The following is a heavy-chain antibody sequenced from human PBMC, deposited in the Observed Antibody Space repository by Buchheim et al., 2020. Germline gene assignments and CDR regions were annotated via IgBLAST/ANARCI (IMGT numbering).Heavy chain of an antibody. J-gene: IGHJ4*02. D-gene: IGHD2-2*02. CDR2: IYWDDDK. CDR3: THTIQYSLTLDS. V-gene: IGHV2-5*02. Sequence: QIPLKESGPTLVKPTHTLTLTCTFSGFSLSTSGVGVGWIRQPPGKALEWLALIYWDDDKRYSPSLKSRVTVTKDTYKSQVVLTVTDMDPVDTATYYCTHTIQYSLTLDSWGQGTL. CDR1: GFSLSTSGVG.